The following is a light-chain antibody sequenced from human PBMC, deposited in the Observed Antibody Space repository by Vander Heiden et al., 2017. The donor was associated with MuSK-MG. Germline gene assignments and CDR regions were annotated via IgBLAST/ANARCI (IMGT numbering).Light chain of an antibody. V-gene: IGKV1-39*01. CDR2: AAS. CDR1: ESISRY. Sequence: DIQMTQSPSSLVASVGDTFTITCRASESISRYLNWYQHKPGKAPKLLIYAASSLQSGVPSRFSGSGYGTVFPLTISSRQAEDFASYYCQQTDNIPPLTFGGGTKVEIK. CDR3: QQTDNIPPLT. J-gene: IGKJ4*01.